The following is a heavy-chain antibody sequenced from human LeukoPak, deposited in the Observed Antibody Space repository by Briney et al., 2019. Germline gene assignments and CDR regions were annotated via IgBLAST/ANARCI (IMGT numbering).Heavy chain of an antibody. Sequence: GASVKVSCKASGYTFTGYYMHWVRQAPGQGLEWMGWINPNSGGTNYAQEFQGRVTMTRDTSISTAYMELSRLRSDDTAVYYCARDREYYYDSSGYMPDAFDIWGQGTMVTVSS. CDR2: INPNSGGT. CDR1: GYTFTGYY. J-gene: IGHJ3*02. V-gene: IGHV1-2*02. D-gene: IGHD3-22*01. CDR3: ARDREYYYDSSGYMPDAFDI.